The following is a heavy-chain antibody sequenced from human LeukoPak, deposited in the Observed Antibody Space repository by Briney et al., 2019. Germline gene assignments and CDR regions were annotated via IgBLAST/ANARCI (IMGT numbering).Heavy chain of an antibody. D-gene: IGHD6-19*01. J-gene: IGHJ3*02. CDR3: ARDLSTYSSGWSEAFDI. CDR1: GGSISSGSYY. CDR2: IYTSGST. V-gene: IGHV4-61*02. Sequence: SQTLSLTCTVSGGSISSGSYYWSWIRQPAGKGLEWIGRIYTSGSTNYNPSLKSRVTISVDTSKNQFSLKLRSVTAADTAVYYCARDLSTYSSGWSEAFDIWGQGTMVTVSS.